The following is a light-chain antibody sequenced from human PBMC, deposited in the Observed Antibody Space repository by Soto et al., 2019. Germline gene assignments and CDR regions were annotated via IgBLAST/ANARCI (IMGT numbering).Light chain of an antibody. CDR1: QSVSNNY. V-gene: IGKV3-20*01. Sequence: EIVLTQSPGTLSLSPGERATLSCRASQSVSNNYLAWYQQKPGQAPRLLIYGASNRATGIPDRPSGSGSGTDFTLTISRLEPEDFAVYYCQQYGSSGTFGQGTKVDIK. CDR3: QQYGSSGT. J-gene: IGKJ1*01. CDR2: GAS.